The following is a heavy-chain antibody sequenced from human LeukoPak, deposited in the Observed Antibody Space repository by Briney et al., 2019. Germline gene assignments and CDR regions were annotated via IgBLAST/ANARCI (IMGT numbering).Heavy chain of an antibody. CDR1: GYTFTSYY. CDR3: AIRYCSGGSCYMGGFDY. D-gene: IGHD2-15*01. J-gene: IGHJ4*02. V-gene: IGHV1-46*01. CDR2: INPSGGST. Sequence: GASVKVSCKASGYTFTSYYMHWVRQAPGQGLEWMGIINPSGGSTSYAQKFQGRVTMTRDMSTSTVYMELSSLRSEDTAVYYCAIRYCSGGSCYMGGFDYWGQGTLVTVSS.